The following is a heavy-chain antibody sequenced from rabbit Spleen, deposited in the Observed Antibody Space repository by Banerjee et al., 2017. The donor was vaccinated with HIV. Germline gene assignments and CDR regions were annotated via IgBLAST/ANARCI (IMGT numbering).Heavy chain of an antibody. CDR2: IYAAKGST. Sequence: QLTETGGGLVQPGGSLTLSCKASGIDFTNYYITWARQAPGKGLEWIGIIYAAKGSTDYASWVNGRFTISSDNAQSTVDLKMTSLTAADTATYFCARAIVPWLGLTRLDLWGQGTLVTVS. D-gene: IGHD4-1*01. V-gene: IGHV1S7*01. CDR3: ARAIVPWLGLTRLDL. J-gene: IGHJ3*01. CDR1: GIDFTNYY.